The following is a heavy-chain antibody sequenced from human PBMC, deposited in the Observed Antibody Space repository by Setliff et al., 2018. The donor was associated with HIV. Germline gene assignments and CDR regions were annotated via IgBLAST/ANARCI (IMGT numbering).Heavy chain of an antibody. J-gene: IGHJ4*02. V-gene: IGHV4-4*07. Sequence: SETLSLTCTVSGGSMNTFHWTWIRQPAGQGLEWIGRIYVSGTTIYTNYNPSLESRITMSVDTSKNQFSLKLNSVTAADTAVYFCAREPSTDNGNFDYWGQGTLVTVSS. CDR1: GGSMNTFH. D-gene: IGHD1-20*01. CDR3: AREPSTDNGNFDY. CDR2: IYVSGTT.